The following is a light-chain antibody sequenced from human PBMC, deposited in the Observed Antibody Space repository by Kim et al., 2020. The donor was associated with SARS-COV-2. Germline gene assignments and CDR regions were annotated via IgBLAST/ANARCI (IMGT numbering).Light chain of an antibody. V-gene: IGLV3-9*01. CDR3: QLWDSTVV. J-gene: IGLJ2*01. CDR1: NIGSKN. Sequence: SYELTQPLSVSVALGQTATITCGGNNIGSKNVHWLQQRPGQAPVLVIYNDNNRPSGVTERFSGSNSGNTATLTISSAQAGDEANYYCQLWDSTVVFGGGT. CDR2: NDN.